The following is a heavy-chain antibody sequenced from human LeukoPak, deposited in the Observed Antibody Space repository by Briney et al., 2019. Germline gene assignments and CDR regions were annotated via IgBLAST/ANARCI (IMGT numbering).Heavy chain of an antibody. V-gene: IGHV3-64D*09. Sequence: PGGSLRLSCSASGFTFSSYVMDWVRQAPGKGLEHVSAISSNGGNTFYADSVRGRFTISRDNSKNTLYLQMSSLRAEDTAVYYCVKRYYDGSGYYYFDLWGRGTLVTVSS. CDR1: GFTFSSYV. J-gene: IGHJ2*01. CDR3: VKRYYDGSGYYYFDL. CDR2: ISSNGGNT. D-gene: IGHD3-22*01.